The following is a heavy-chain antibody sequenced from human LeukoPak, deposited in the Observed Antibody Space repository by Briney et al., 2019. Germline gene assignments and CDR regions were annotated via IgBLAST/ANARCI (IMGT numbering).Heavy chain of an antibody. V-gene: IGHV3-23*01. CDR2: LTGSGGTT. CDR1: GFPCSSYA. Sequence: GGSLRLSCGASGFPCSSYAMSWVRQAPGEGLEWVSGLTGSGGTTYYADSVKGRFTISRDNSKNTLSLQMNSLRAEDTALYYCAKVPGYSYGHPSDCWGQGTLVTVSS. D-gene: IGHD5-18*01. CDR3: AKVPGYSYGHPSDC. J-gene: IGHJ4*02.